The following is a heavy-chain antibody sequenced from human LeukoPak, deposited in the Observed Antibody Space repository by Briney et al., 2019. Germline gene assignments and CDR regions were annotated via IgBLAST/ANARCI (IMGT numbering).Heavy chain of an antibody. D-gene: IGHD1-7*01. Sequence: AGGSLRLSCAASGFTFNWMTWVRQAPGKGPEWVANIRQDGSETNCVDSVRGRFTIARDNTKNSLYLQMTSLRGEDTAVYYCASRAGKPGNTPWCFDYWGQGALVTVSS. V-gene: IGHV3-7*01. CDR3: ASRAGKPGNTPWCFDY. CDR1: GFTFNW. J-gene: IGHJ4*02. CDR2: IRQDGSET.